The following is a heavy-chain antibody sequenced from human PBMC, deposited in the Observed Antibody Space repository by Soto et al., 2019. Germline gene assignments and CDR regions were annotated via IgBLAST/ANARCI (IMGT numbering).Heavy chain of an antibody. CDR3: ARVGYYDSSGSRNYHYYRMNV. CDR2: VSPYDGNT. D-gene: IGHD3-22*01. CDR1: GYTFSRYG. V-gene: IGHV1-18*01. Sequence: QVQLVQSGGEVKKPGASVKVSCKASGYTFSRYGINWVRQAPGQGLEWLGWVSPYDGNTKYAQILQGRVSMTTDTSTKTACMEVRSLRSDDTAVYYCARVGYYDSSGSRNYHYYRMNVWGQGTTVTVPS. J-gene: IGHJ6*02.